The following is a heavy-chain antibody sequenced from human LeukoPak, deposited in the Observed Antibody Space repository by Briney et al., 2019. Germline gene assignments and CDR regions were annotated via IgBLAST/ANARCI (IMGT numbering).Heavy chain of an antibody. CDR2: ISAYNGNT. D-gene: IGHD3-22*01. J-gene: IGHJ4*02. CDR3: AASLVVHTPYYFDY. Sequence: ASVKVSCKASGGTFSSYAISWVRQAPGQGLEWMGWISAYNGNTNYAQKLQGRVTMTTDTSTSTAYMELRSLRSDDTAVYYCAASLVVHTPYYFDYWGQGTLVTVSS. V-gene: IGHV1-18*01. CDR1: GGTFSSYA.